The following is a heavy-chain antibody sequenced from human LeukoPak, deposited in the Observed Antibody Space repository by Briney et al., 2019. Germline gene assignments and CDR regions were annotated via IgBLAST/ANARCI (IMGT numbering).Heavy chain of an antibody. Sequence: PGRSLRLSCAASGFTFSSYAMSWVRQAPGKGLEWVSAISGSGGSTYYADSVKGRFTISRDNSKNTLYLQMNSLRAEDTAVYYCAKFAKMVVVAPYYYYGMDVWGQGTTVTVSS. V-gene: IGHV3-23*01. CDR1: GFTFSSYA. D-gene: IGHD2-15*01. CDR3: AKFAKMVVVAPYYYYGMDV. CDR2: ISGSGGST. J-gene: IGHJ6*02.